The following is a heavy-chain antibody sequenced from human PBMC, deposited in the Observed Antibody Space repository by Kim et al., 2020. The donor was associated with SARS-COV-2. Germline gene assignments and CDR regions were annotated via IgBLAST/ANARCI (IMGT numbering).Heavy chain of an antibody. CDR1: GFTFSSYA. J-gene: IGHJ6*02. V-gene: IGHV3-64*01. Sequence: GGSLRLSCAASGFTFSSYAMHWVRQAPGKGLEFVSAISNNGGRTYYANSVKGRFTISRDNSRNTLYLQMGSLRAEDMAVYYCARDGYCGGDCYSLVEYYYYGMDVWGQGTTVTVSS. CDR3: ARDGYCGGDCYSLVEYYYYGMDV. CDR2: ISNNGGRT. D-gene: IGHD2-21*02.